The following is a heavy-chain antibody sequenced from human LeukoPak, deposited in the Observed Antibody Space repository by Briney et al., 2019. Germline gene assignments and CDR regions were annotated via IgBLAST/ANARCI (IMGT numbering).Heavy chain of an antibody. Sequence: PSETLSLTCTVSGGSISSYYWSWIRQPPGKGLEWIGYIYYSGSTNYNPSLKSRVTMSVDTSKNQFSLKLSSVTAADTAVYYCARGDYYGSGSPSPFDYWGQGTLVTVSS. CDR3: ARGDYYGSGSPSPFDY. CDR2: IYYSGST. J-gene: IGHJ4*02. D-gene: IGHD3-10*01. CDR1: GGSISSYY. V-gene: IGHV4-59*01.